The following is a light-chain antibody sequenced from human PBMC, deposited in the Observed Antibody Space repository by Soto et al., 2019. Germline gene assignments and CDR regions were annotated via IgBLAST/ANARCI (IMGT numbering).Light chain of an antibody. J-gene: IGLJ3*02. CDR2: EVS. CDR3: TSDVGSDIWV. Sequence: QSVLTQPPSASGSPGQSVTISCTGTSSDVGAYKYVSWYQQYPGKAPKLMIYEVSKRPSGVPDRFSGSKSGNTASLTVAGLQAEDDADYYCTSDVGSDIWVFGGGTKLTVL. V-gene: IGLV2-8*01. CDR1: SSDVGAYKY.